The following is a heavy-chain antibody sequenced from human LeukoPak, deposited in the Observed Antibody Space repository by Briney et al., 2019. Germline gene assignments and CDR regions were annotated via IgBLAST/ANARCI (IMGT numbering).Heavy chain of an antibody. V-gene: IGHV4-4*07. J-gene: IGHJ6*03. CDR3: ARDSPTALSIAGQHYYYYYYMDV. CDR2: IYTSGST. D-gene: IGHD6-6*01. CDR1: GGSISSYY. Sequence: SETLSLTCTVSGGSISSYYWSWIRQPAGKGLEWIGRIYTSGSTNYNPSLKSRVTMSVDTSKNQFSLKLSSVTAADTAVYYCARDSPTALSIAGQHYYYYYYMDVWGKGTTVTVSS.